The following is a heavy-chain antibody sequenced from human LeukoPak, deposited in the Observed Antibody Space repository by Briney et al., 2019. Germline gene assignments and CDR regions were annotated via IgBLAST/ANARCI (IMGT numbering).Heavy chain of an antibody. Sequence: GGSLRLSCAASGFTFSNYAMSWIRQAPGKGLEWVSSISGTGTTIYSADSVRGRFTVSRDNARNSLFLHMNSLRAEDTAVYSCAVQITMIVVVPYFDYWGQGTLVTVSS. CDR2: ISGTGTTI. CDR3: AVQITMIVVVPYFDY. CDR1: GFTFSNYA. J-gene: IGHJ4*02. D-gene: IGHD3-22*01. V-gene: IGHV3-11*04.